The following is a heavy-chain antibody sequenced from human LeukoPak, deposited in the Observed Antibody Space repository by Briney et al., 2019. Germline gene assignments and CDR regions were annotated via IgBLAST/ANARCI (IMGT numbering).Heavy chain of an antibody. CDR3: ARDGAPYGGSGSYYPLYYFDY. CDR2: IIPIFGTA. J-gene: IGHJ4*02. CDR1: GGTFSSYA. Sequence: ASVKVSCKASGGTFSSYAISWVRQAPGQGLEWMGRIIPIFGTANYAQKFQGRVTITTDESTSTAYMELSSLRSEDTAVYYCARDGAPYGGSGSYYPLYYFDYWGQGTLVTVSS. V-gene: IGHV1-69*05. D-gene: IGHD3-10*01.